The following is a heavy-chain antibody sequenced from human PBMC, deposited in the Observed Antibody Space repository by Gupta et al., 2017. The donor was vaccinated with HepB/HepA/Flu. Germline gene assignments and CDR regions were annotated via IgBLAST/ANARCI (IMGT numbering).Heavy chain of an antibody. Sequence: QVQLVQSGAEVKKPGSSVKVSCKASGGTFSSYAISWVRQAPGQGLEWMGGIIPIFGTANYAQKFQGRVTITADESTSTAYMELSSLRSEDTAVYYCARAHTVDTAMGSDAFDIWGQGTMVTVSS. V-gene: IGHV1-69*01. D-gene: IGHD5-18*01. CDR1: GGTFSSYA. CDR2: IIPIFGTA. J-gene: IGHJ3*02. CDR3: ARAHTVDTAMGSDAFDI.